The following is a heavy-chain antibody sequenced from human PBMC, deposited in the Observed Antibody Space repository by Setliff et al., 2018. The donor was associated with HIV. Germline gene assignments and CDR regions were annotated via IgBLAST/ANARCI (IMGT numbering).Heavy chain of an antibody. Sequence: GGSLRLSCAASGFTFSSAWMGWVRQAPAKGLEWVANISPDGSATYYVDSVKGRFTISRDNAKNSLYLQLNSLRVEDTAVYYCMRFRLYHYSNKVDYWGQGTLVTVSS. CDR2: ISPDGSAT. D-gene: IGHD4-4*01. V-gene: IGHV3-7*01. J-gene: IGHJ4*02. CDR3: MRFRLYHYSNKVDY. CDR1: GFTFSSAW.